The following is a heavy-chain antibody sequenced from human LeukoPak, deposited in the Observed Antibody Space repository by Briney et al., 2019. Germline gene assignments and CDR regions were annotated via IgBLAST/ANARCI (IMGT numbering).Heavy chain of an antibody. CDR1: GFTFTSYY. Sequence: PGGSLRLSCAASGFTFTSYYMHWVRQAPGKGLVWVSRISGDGSNTIYADSVKGRFTISRDNAKNTVYLQMNSLRAEDTAVYYCARDPSRFGEYGYFDCWGQGSLVTVSS. D-gene: IGHD3-10*01. CDR3: ARDPSRFGEYGYFDC. CDR2: ISGDGSNT. J-gene: IGHJ4*02. V-gene: IGHV3-74*01.